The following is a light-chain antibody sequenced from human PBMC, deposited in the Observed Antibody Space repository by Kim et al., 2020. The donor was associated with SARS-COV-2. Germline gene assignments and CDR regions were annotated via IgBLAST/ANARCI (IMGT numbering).Light chain of an antibody. J-gene: IGKJ4*01. CDR2: GAS. CDR3: QQYGSSPLT. CDR1: QRISSCY. V-gene: IGKV3-20*01. Sequence: SPGERATLSCRDSQRISSCYLAWYQQKPGQAPRLLISGASRRATGITDRFSGSGSGTDFTLTISRLEPEDFAVYFCQQYGSSPLTFGGGTKVDIK.